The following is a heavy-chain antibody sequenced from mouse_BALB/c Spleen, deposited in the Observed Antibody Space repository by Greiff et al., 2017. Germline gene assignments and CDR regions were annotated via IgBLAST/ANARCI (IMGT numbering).Heavy chain of an antibody. D-gene: IGHD1-1*01. CDR1: GFTFSSYT. CDR2: ISNGGGST. Sequence: DVMLVESGGGLVQPGGSLKLSCAASGFTFSSYTMSWVRQTPEKRLEWVAYISNGGGSTYYPDTVKGRFTISRDNAKNTLYLQMSSLTSEDTAMYYCARHTTTVDRYFDVWGAGTTVTVSS. V-gene: IGHV5-12-2*01. J-gene: IGHJ1*01. CDR3: ARHTTTVDRYFDV.